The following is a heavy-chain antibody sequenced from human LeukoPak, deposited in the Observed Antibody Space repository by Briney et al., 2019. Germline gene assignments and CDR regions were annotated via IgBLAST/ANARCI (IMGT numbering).Heavy chain of an antibody. CDR3: ARVHLTYYYDTSALDY. CDR2: ISGSGAST. CDR1: GFPFSSYA. Sequence: PGESLRLSCAASGFPFSSYAMSWVRQAPGKGLEWVSSISGSGASTYYADSVKGRFAISRDNSKNTLYLQMNSLRAEDTAVYYCARVHLTYYYDTSALDYWGQGTLVTVSS. D-gene: IGHD3-22*01. J-gene: IGHJ4*02. V-gene: IGHV3-23*01.